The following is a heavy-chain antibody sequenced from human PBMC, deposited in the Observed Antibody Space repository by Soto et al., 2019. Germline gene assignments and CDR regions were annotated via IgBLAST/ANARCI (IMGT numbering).Heavy chain of an antibody. CDR2: ISSSSSYI. J-gene: IGHJ4*02. D-gene: IGHD3-3*01. V-gene: IGHV3-21*01. CDR3: ARDGGQSGEFDY. Sequence: GGSLRLSCAASGFTFSSYSMNWVRQAPGKGLEWVSSISSSSSYIYYADSVKGRFTISRDNAKNSLELQMNSLRAEDTAVYYCARDGGQSGEFDYWGQGTLVTVS. CDR1: GFTFSSYS.